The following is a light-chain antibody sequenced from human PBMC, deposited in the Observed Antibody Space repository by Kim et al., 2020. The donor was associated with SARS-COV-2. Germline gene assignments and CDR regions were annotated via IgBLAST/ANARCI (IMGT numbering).Light chain of an antibody. CDR1: QSVGYD. V-gene: IGKV3-11*01. J-gene: IGKJ4*01. Sequence: ESVLTQSPAALSLSPGERATLSCRASQSVGYDLAWYQQKPGQAPRLLIYHASNRATGIPARFSGSGSGTDFTLTISSLEPEDFAVYYCQQRLNWPLTFGGGTKLEI. CDR2: HAS. CDR3: QQRLNWPLT.